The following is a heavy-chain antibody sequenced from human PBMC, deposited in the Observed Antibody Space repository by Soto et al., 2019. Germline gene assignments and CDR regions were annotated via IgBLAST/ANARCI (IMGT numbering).Heavy chain of an antibody. V-gene: IGHV1-3*01. Sequence: QVQLVQSGAEVKKPGASVKVSCKASGYTFTSYAMHWVRQAPGQRLERMGWINAGNGNTKYSQKFQGRVTITRDTSASTAYMELSSLRSEDTAVYYYASRRYDILTGYYKPPFDYWGQGTLVTVSS. D-gene: IGHD3-9*01. CDR2: INAGNGNT. CDR3: ASRRYDILTGYYKPPFDY. J-gene: IGHJ4*02. CDR1: GYTFTSYA.